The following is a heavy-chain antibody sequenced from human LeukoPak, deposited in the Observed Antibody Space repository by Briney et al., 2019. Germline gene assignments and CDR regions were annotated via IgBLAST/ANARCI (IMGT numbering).Heavy chain of an antibody. D-gene: IGHD1-26*01. V-gene: IGHV1-8*01. CDR2: MNPNSGNT. J-gene: IGHJ5*02. Sequence: GASVTVSCKASGYTFTNFDINWVRQATGQGLEWMGWMNPNSGNTVYAQKFQGRVTMTRNTSIGTAYMELNSLRSDDTAVYYCATMGKRVPYWFDPWGQGTLVTVSS. CDR3: ATMGKRVPYWFDP. CDR1: GYTFTNFD.